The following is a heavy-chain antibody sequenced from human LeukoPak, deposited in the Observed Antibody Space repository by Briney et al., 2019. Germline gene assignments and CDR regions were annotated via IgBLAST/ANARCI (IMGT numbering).Heavy chain of an antibody. D-gene: IGHD1-1*01. CDR2: IRGTGDST. CDR1: GFTFTSIA. CDR3: AKGQELDDGVFDS. V-gene: IGHV3-23*01. Sequence: GGSLRLSCAASGFTFTSIAMTWVRQAPGKGLEWVSTIRGTGDSTHYADSVKGRFIISRDKSKNILYLQMNGLRAEDTAIYYCAKGQELDDGVFDSWGQGTLVTVSS. J-gene: IGHJ4*02.